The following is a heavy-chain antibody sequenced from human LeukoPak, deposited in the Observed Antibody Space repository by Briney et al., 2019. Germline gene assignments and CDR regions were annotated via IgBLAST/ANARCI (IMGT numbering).Heavy chain of an antibody. Sequence: GGSLILSCAVSGFTFSSYAVSWVRQAPGKGLEWVSAISGSGDSTYNADCVKCRFPISRDNPKNTRYVQTYSLRAEQAVLYYCAESEKGWFDPWGQGKLGTLSS. CDR3: AESEKGWFDP. V-gene: IGHV3-23*01. CDR1: GFTFSSYA. J-gene: IGHJ5*02. CDR2: ISGSGDST.